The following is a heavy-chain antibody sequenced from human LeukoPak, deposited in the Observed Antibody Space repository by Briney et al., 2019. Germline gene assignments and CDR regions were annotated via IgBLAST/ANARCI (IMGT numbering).Heavy chain of an antibody. Sequence: SETLSLTCTVSGYSISSGYYWGWIRQPPGKGLEWIGSIYHSGSTYYNPSLKSRVTISVDTSKNQFSLKLSSVTAADTAVYYCARSPLYGFWSGYYDHWGQGTLGTVSS. CDR3: ARSPLYGFWSGYYDH. J-gene: IGHJ4*02. D-gene: IGHD3-3*01. CDR1: GYSISSGYY. CDR2: IYHSGST. V-gene: IGHV4-38-2*02.